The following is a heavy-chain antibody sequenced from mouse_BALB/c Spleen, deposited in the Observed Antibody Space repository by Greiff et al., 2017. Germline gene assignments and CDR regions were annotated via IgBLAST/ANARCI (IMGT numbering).Heavy chain of an antibody. D-gene: IGHD1-2*01. V-gene: IGHV4-1*02. CDR1: GFDFSRYW. J-gene: IGHJ4*01. CDR2: INPDSSTI. Sequence: EVKVIESGGGLVQPGGSLKLSCAASGFDFSRYWMSWVRQAPGKGLEWIGEINPDSSTINYTPSLKDKFIISRDNAKNTLYLQMSKVRSEDTALYYCARPIHYYGYHAMDYWGQGTSVTVSS. CDR3: ARPIHYYGYHAMDY.